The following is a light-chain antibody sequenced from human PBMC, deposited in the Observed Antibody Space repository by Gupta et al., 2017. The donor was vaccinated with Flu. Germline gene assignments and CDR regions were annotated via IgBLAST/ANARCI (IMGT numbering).Light chain of an antibody. CDR3: QLYNTYWT. V-gene: IGKV1-5*03. Sequence: DIQMTQSPSTLSASVGDRVTITCRASQSISPWLAWYQQKPGKAPKLLIYKASSLESGVPSRFSGSGSGTEFTLTISSLQPDDFATYYCQLYNTYWTFGQGTKVEIK. CDR1: QSISPW. J-gene: IGKJ1*01. CDR2: KAS.